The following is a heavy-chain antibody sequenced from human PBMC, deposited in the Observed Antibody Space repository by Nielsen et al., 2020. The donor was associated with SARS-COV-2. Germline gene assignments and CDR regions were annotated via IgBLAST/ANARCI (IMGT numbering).Heavy chain of an antibody. Sequence: GESLKISCAASGFTFSSYAMSWVRQAPGKGLEWVSAIVGSGDTTYYPDSVKGRFTISRDNSKNTVFLQMHSLRAEDTAVYYCAKDFVAVAGSPINWFDPRGQGTLVTVSS. CDR2: IVGSGDTT. D-gene: IGHD6-19*01. CDR1: GFTFSSYA. V-gene: IGHV3-23*01. J-gene: IGHJ5*02. CDR3: AKDFVAVAGSPINWFDP.